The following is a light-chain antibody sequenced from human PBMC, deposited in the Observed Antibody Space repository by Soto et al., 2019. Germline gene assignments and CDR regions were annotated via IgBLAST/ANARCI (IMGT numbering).Light chain of an antibody. V-gene: IGKV3-15*01. CDR1: QSVNSD. CDR3: QHYNNWPPL. CDR2: DAS. J-gene: IGKJ1*01. Sequence: IVMTQSPATLSVSPGERATLSCRASQSVNSDLAWYQQRPGQAPRLLIHDASTRASGIPARFSGSGSGTEFTLTISSLQSEDFAVYYCQHYNNWPPLFGQGTKVDIK.